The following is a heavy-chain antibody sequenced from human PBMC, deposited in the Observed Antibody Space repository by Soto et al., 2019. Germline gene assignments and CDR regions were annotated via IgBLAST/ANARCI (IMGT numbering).Heavy chain of an antibody. CDR1: GGSISSGGYS. D-gene: IGHD3-22*01. CDR2: IYHSGST. J-gene: IGHJ5*02. Sequence: SETLSLTCAVSGGSISSGGYSWSWIRQPPGKGLEWIGYIYHSGSTYYNPSLKSRVTISVDRSKNQFSLKLSSVTAADTAVDYWASSYDSSGYDPWGQGTLVTVTS. CDR3: ASSYDSSGYDP. V-gene: IGHV4-30-2*01.